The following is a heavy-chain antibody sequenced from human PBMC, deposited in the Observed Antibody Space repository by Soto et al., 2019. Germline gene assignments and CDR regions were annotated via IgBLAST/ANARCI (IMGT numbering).Heavy chain of an antibody. D-gene: IGHD3-3*01. CDR2: IYSGGST. J-gene: IGHJ6*03. CDR3: ARDVPYDFWSGYSAYYYYMDV. CDR1: GFTVSSNY. Sequence: GGSLRLSCAASGFTVSSNYMSWVRQAPGKGLEWVSVIYSGGSTYYADPVKGRFTISRDNSKNTLYLQMNSLRAEDTAVYYCARDVPYDFWSGYSAYYYYMDVWGKGTTVTVSS. V-gene: IGHV3-66*01.